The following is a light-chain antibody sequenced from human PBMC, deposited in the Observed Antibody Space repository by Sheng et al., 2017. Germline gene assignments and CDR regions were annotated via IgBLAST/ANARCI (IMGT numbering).Light chain of an antibody. J-gene: IGKJ5*01. Sequence: IVMTQSPLSLPVTPGEPASISCRSSQSLLHGNGHNYLDWYLQRPGQSPQLLISLGSIRASGVPDRFSGSGAGADFTLRISRVEAEDVGVYFCMQALQTITFGQGTRLEIK. CDR2: LGS. V-gene: IGKV2-28*01. CDR1: QSLLHGNGHNY. CDR3: MQALQTIT.